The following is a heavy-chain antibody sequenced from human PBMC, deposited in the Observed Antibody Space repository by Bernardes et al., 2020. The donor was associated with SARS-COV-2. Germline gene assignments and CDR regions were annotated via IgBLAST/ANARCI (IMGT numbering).Heavy chain of an antibody. Sequence: GGSLRLSCAASGFTVSSNYMSWVRQAPGKGLEWVSAIYSGGSTYYADSVKGRFTISRDNSKNTLYLQMNSLRAEDTAVYYCARVTSYYDRLWYFDLWGRGTLVTVSS. V-gene: IGHV3-66*01. J-gene: IGHJ2*01. CDR1: GFTVSSNY. CDR2: IYSGGST. CDR3: ARVTSYYDRLWYFDL. D-gene: IGHD3-22*01.